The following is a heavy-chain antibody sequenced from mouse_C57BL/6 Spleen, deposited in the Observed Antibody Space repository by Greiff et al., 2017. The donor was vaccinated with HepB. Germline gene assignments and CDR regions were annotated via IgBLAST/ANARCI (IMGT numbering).Heavy chain of an antibody. CDR2: INPNNGGT. Sequence: EVQLQQSGPELVKPGASVKISCKASGYTFTDYYMNWVKQSHGKSLEWIGDINPNNGGTSYNQKFKGKATLTVDKSSSTAYMELRSLTSEDSAVYYCAITTVEGYFDVWGTGTTVTVSS. D-gene: IGHD1-1*01. CDR1: GYTFTDYY. V-gene: IGHV1-26*01. CDR3: AITTVEGYFDV. J-gene: IGHJ1*03.